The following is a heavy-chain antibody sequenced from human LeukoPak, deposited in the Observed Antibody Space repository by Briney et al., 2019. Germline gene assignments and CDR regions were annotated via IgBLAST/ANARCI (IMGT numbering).Heavy chain of an antibody. J-gene: IGHJ4*02. D-gene: IGHD6-13*01. CDR3: AREFFPYSSSWYFDY. V-gene: IGHV4-34*01. CDR2: INHSGST. CDR1: GGSFSGYY. Sequence: SETLSLTCAVYGGSFSGYYWSWIRQPPGKGLEWIGEINHSGSTNYNPSLKSRVTISVDTSKNQFSLKLSSVTAADTAVYYCAREFFPYSSSWYFDYWGQGTLVTVSS.